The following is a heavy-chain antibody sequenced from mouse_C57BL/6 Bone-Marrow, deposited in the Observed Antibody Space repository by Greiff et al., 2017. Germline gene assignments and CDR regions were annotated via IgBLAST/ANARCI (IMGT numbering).Heavy chain of an antibody. Sequence: EVQLQQSGPELVKPGASVKISCKASGYTFTDFYMNRVQQSHGKSLEWIGDMNPNNGGTSYNQKFKCKATLTVDKSSCTAYMGLRSLTSEDSAVYYCARIYYYGSSYWCEDYWGVGTTLIASS. D-gene: IGHD1-1*01. CDR1: GYTFTDFY. V-gene: IGHV1-26*01. J-gene: IGHJ2*01. CDR3: ARIYYYGSSYWCEDY. CDR2: MNPNNGGT.